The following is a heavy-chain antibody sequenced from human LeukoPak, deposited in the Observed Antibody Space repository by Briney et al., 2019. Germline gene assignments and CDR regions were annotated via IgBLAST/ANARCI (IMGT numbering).Heavy chain of an antibody. V-gene: IGHV3-48*04. J-gene: IGHJ6*02. CDR3: AREGSDSSGYYYARAAYYGMDV. D-gene: IGHD3-22*01. CDR1: GFTFSSYS. CDR2: ISSSSSTI. Sequence: GGSLRLSCAASGFTFSSYSMNWVRQAPGKGLEWVSYISSSSSTIYYADSVKGRFTISRDNAKNSLYLQMNSLRAEDTAVYYCAREGSDSSGYYYARAAYYGMDVWGQGTTVTVSS.